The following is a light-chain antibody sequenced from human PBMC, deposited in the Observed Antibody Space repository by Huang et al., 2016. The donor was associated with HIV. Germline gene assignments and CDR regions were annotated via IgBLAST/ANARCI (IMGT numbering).Light chain of an antibody. Sequence: EIVLTQSPATLSLSPGERATLSCGASQSVSSSYLSWYQQKPVLAPRLLIYDASSRATGIPDRFSGSGSGTDFTLTISRLEPEDFAVDYCQQYGSSPLTFGGGTKVEIK. V-gene: IGKV3D-20*01. CDR2: DAS. J-gene: IGKJ4*01. CDR3: QQYGSSPLT. CDR1: QSVSSSY.